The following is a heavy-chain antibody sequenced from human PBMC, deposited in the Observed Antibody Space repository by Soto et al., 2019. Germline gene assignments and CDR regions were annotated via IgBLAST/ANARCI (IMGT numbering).Heavy chain of an antibody. CDR3: ARSSGWYYYYGMDV. V-gene: IGHV1-24*01. CDR1: GYTLTELS. D-gene: IGHD6-19*01. CDR2: FDPEDGET. Sequence: ASVKVSCKVSGYTLTELSMHWVRQAPGKGLEWMGGFDPEDGETIYAQKFQGRVTMTEDTSTDTAYMELSSLRSEDTAVYYCARSSGWYYYYGMDVWGQGTTVTVSS. J-gene: IGHJ6*02.